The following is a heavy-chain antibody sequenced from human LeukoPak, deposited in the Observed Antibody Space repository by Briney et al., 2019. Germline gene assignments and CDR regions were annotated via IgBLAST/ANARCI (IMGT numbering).Heavy chain of an antibody. CDR1: GGSISSHY. V-gene: IGHV4-59*11. CDR2: IYYSGST. J-gene: IGHJ6*02. Sequence: SETLSLTCTVSGGSISSHYWSWIRQPPGKGLEWIGYIYYSGSTNYNPSLKSRVTISLDTSKNQFSLKLSSVTAADTAVYYCSRASGYGLDVWGQGTTVTVSS. D-gene: IGHD7-27*01. CDR3: SRASGYGLDV.